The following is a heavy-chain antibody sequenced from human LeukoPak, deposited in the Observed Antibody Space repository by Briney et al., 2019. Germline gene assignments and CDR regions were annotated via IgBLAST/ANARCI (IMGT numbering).Heavy chain of an antibody. V-gene: IGHV3-30*14. CDR1: GFTFSSYA. D-gene: IGHD3-22*01. CDR2: ISYDGSNK. CDR3: ARDSWGKIDSSGYYTT. Sequence: PGGSLRLSCAASGFTFSSYAMHWVRQAPGKGLEWVAVISYDGSNKYYADSVKGRFTISRDNSKNTLYLQMNSLRAEDTAVYYCARDSWGKIDSSGYYTTWGQGTLVTVSS. J-gene: IGHJ5*02.